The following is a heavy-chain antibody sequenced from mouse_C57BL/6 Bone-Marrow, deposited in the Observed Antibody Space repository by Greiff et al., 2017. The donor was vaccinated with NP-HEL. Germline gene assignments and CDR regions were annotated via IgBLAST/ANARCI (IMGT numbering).Heavy chain of an antibody. V-gene: IGHV3-6*01. CDR3: ARFYYDYDAWFAY. Sequence: EVQRVESGPGLVKPSQSLSLTCSVTGYSITSGYYWNWIRQFPGNKLEWMGYISYDGSNNYNPSLKNRISITRDTSKNQFFLKLNSVTTEDTATYYCARFYYDYDAWFAYWGQGTLVTVSA. CDR1: GYSITSGYY. D-gene: IGHD2-4*01. J-gene: IGHJ3*01. CDR2: ISYDGSN.